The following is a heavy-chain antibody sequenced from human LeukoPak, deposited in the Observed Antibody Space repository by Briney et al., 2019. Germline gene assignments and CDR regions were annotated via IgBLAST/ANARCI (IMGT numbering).Heavy chain of an antibody. Sequence: SETLSLTCAVYGGSFGGYYWSWIRQPPGKGRGGFGEINNSGSTNYNPSLKSRVTISVDTSKNQFSLKLSSVTAADTAVYYCARAPGVGGRHSILDAFDIWGQGTMVTVSS. CDR3: ARAPGVGGRHSILDAFDI. V-gene: IGHV4-34*01. J-gene: IGHJ3*02. CDR1: GGSFGGYY. CDR2: INNSGST. D-gene: IGHD1-26*01.